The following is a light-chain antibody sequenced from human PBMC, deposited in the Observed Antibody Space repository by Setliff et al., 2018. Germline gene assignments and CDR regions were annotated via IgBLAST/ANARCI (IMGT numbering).Light chain of an antibody. J-gene: IGLJ1*01. V-gene: IGLV2-8*01. CDR1: SSDVGGYNY. CDR3: SSYAGSSTLYV. CDR2: EVN. Sequence: QSALTQPPSASGSPGQSVTISCTGTSSDVGGYNYVSWYQQQPGKAPKLMVYEVNKRPSGVPDRFSGSKSGNTASLTVSGLQAEDEADYYCSSYAGSSTLYVFGTGTKVTVL.